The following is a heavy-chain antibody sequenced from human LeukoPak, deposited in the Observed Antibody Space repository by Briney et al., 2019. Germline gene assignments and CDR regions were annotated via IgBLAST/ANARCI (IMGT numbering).Heavy chain of an antibody. CDR3: AKDLEYYYDSSGYWGIDY. CDR1: GFTFSSYG. CDR2: ISYDGSNK. J-gene: IGHJ4*02. D-gene: IGHD3-22*01. Sequence: GESLRLSCAASGFTFSSYGMHWVRQAPGKGLEWVAVISYDGSNKYYADSVKGRFTISRDNSKNTLYLQMNSLRAEDTAVYYCAKDLEYYYDSSGYWGIDYWGQGTLVTVSS. V-gene: IGHV3-30*18.